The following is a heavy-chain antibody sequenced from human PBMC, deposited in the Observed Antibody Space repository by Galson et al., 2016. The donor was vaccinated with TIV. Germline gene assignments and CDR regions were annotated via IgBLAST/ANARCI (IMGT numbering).Heavy chain of an antibody. J-gene: IGHJ3*02. CDR2: IYYSGST. D-gene: IGHD6-19*01. Sequence: SETLSLTCTVSGGSISSYYWSWIRQPPGKGLEWIGYIYYSGSTNYNPSLKSRVTISVDTSKNQFSLKLSSVTAADTAVYYCARYPAGYSSGWGHDAFDIWGQGTMVTVSS. V-gene: IGHV4-59*01. CDR3: ARYPAGYSSGWGHDAFDI. CDR1: GGSISSYY.